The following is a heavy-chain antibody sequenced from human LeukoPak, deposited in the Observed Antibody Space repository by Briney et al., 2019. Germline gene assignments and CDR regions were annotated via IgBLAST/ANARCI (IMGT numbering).Heavy chain of an antibody. CDR3: AAGWVCSGGSCYYYFDY. CDR1: GFTFTSSA. CDR2: IVVGSGNT. J-gene: IGHJ4*02. V-gene: IGHV1-58*02. Sequence: SVTVSCKASGFTFTSSAMQWVRQARGQRLEWIGWIVVGSGNTNYAQKFQERVTITRDMSTSTAYMELSSLRSEDTAVYYCAAGWVCSGGSCYYYFDYWGQGTLVTVSS. D-gene: IGHD2-15*01.